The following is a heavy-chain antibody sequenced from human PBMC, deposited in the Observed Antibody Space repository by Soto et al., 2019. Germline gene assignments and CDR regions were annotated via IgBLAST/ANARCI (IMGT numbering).Heavy chain of an antibody. D-gene: IGHD2-15*01. Sequence: GGSLRLSCAASGFTFSNAWMSWVRQAPGKGLEWVGRIKSKTDGGTTDYAAPVKGRFTISRDDSKNTLYLQMNSLKTEDTAVYYCTTEIYCSGGSCYSTYWGQGTLVTVSS. CDR1: GFTFSNAW. J-gene: IGHJ4*02. V-gene: IGHV3-15*01. CDR2: IKSKTDGGTT. CDR3: TTEIYCSGGSCYSTY.